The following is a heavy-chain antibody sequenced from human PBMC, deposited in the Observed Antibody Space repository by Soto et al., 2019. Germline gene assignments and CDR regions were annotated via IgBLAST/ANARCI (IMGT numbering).Heavy chain of an antibody. Sequence: GGSLRLSCAASGFTFTNYAMSWVRQAPGKGLEWVSVISGSGGSTYYADYVQGRFTISRDNSKNTLYLQMSSLRVEETALYYCAKLWSSSSYSAIDYWGQGTQVTVSS. CDR2: ISGSGGST. D-gene: IGHD2-2*02. CDR3: AKLWSSSSYSAIDY. CDR1: GFTFTNYA. J-gene: IGHJ4*02. V-gene: IGHV3-23*01.